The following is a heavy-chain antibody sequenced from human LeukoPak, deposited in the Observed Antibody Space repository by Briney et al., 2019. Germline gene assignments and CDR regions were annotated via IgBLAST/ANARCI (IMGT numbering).Heavy chain of an antibody. V-gene: IGHV4-59*12. D-gene: IGHD6-13*01. J-gene: IGHJ1*01. CDR2: IYYSGST. Sequence: SETLSLTCTVSGGSISSYYWSWIRQPPGKGLEWIGYIYYSGSTYYNPSLKSRVTISLDRSMNQFYLKLTSVTVADTAVYYCARVREAAGMVYFQHWGQGTLVTVSS. CDR3: ARVREAAGMVYFQH. CDR1: GGSISSYY.